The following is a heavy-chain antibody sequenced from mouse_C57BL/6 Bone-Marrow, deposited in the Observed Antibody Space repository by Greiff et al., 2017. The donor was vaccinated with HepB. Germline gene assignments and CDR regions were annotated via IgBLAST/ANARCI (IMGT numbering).Heavy chain of an antibody. CDR1: GFNIKAYY. CDR3: ARSSTMVTPDY. J-gene: IGHJ2*01. D-gene: IGHD2-2*01. V-gene: IGHV14-2*01. Sequence: LVESGAELVKPGASVKFSCTASGFNIKAYYMHWVKQRTEQGLEWIGRIDPEDGETKYAPKFQGKATITADTSSNTAYLQLSSLTSEDTAVYYCARSSTMVTPDYWGQGTTLTVSS. CDR2: IDPEDGET.